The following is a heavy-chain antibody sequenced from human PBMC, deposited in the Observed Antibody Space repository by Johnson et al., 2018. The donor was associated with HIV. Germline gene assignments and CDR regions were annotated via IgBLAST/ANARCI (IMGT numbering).Heavy chain of an antibody. J-gene: IGHJ3*02. CDR2: IRSSGSTI. CDR1: GVTISDSY. D-gene: IGHD4-23*01. CDR3: ARRTVVTPGAFDI. V-gene: IGHV3-11*04. Sequence: AAGGVTISDSYMSWIRQAPGKGLEWVSYIRSSGSTIYYADSVKGRFTISRDNAKNSLYLQMNSLRAEDTAVYYCARRTVVTPGAFDIWGQGTMVTVSS.